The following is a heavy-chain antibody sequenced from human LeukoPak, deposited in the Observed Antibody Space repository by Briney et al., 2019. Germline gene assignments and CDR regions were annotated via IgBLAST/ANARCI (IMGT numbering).Heavy chain of an antibody. J-gene: IGHJ4*02. D-gene: IGHD2-2*01. Sequence: GGSLRLSCEASGFTFSHYEMNWVRQAPGKGLEWVSYISSSGYTIYYADSVKGRFTISRDNAKNSLYLQMNSLRAEDTAVYCCAREDCSSTSCYDPSVSDYWGQGTLVTVSS. CDR1: GFTFSHYE. V-gene: IGHV3-48*03. CDR2: ISSSGYTI. CDR3: AREDCSSTSCYDPSVSDY.